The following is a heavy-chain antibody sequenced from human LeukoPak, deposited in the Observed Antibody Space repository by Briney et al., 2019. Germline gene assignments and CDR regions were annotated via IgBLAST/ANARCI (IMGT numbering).Heavy chain of an antibody. Sequence: SVKGQFTISRDNAKNSLYLQMNSLRAEDTAVYYCAREGYYSGMDVWGQGTTVTVSS. CDR3: AREGYYSGMDV. J-gene: IGHJ6*02. V-gene: IGHV3-21*01.